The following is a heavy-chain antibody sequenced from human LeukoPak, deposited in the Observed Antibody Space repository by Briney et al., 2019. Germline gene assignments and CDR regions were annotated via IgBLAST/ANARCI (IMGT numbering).Heavy chain of an antibody. D-gene: IGHD5-12*01. CDR2: INPNSGGT. J-gene: IGHJ4*02. CDR1: GYTFTGYY. CDR3: ARDGYSGYDPFDY. Sequence: ASVKVSCKASGYTFTGYYMHWVRQAPGQGLEWMGWINPNSGGTNYAQKFQGRVTMTRATSISAAYMELSRLRSDDTAVYYCARDGYSGYDPFDYWGQGTLVTVSS. V-gene: IGHV1-2*02.